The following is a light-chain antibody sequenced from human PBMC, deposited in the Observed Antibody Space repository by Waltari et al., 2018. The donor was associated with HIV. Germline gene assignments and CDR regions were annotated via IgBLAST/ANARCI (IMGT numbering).Light chain of an antibody. J-gene: IGKJ1*01. CDR3: LQHNSYPWT. CDR2: AES. Sequence: DLQMTQSPSSLSASVVDRVTITCRASQGIRTDLGWYQQKPGKGPKRLIFAESTLQSGVPSRCSGSGSGTEFTLTSSSLQPEDCATYSCLQHNSYPWTFGQGTKVEIK. V-gene: IGKV1-17*01. CDR1: QGIRTD.